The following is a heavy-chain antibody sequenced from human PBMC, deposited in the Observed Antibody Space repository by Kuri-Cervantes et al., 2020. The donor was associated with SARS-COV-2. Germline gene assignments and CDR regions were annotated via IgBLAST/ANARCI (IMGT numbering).Heavy chain of an antibody. CDR3: AREFDIVVVPAAIGFDP. Sequence: ASVKVSCKASGYTFTGYYMHWVRQAPGQGLEWMGWVNPNSGGTNYAQKFQGRVTMTRDTSISTAYMELSRLRSDDTAVYYCAREFDIVVVPAAIGFDPWGQGTLVTVSS. CDR1: GYTFTGYY. V-gene: IGHV1-2*02. J-gene: IGHJ5*02. D-gene: IGHD2-2*02. CDR2: VNPNSGGT.